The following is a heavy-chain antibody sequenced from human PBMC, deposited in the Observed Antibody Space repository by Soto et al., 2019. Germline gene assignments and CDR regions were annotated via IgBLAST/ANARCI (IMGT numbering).Heavy chain of an antibody. V-gene: IGHV4-59*01. J-gene: IGHJ6*02. CDR1: GGSISSYY. CDR2: IYYSGST. Sequence: SETLSLTCTVSGGSISSYYWSWIRQPPGKGLEWIGYIYYSGSTNYNPSLKSRVTISVDTSKNQFSLKLSSVTAADTAVYYCAALFGVGHYYYYGMDFWGQGTTVTVSS. CDR3: AALFGVGHYYYYGMDF. D-gene: IGHD3-3*01.